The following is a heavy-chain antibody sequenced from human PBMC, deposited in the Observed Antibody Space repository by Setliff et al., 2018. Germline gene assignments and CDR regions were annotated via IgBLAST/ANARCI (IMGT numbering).Heavy chain of an antibody. J-gene: IGHJ5*02. Sequence: PGESLKLSCKGSGYSFSTCWIGWVRQMPGKGLEWMGIIYPGDSITRYSLSFQGQVTISVDKSINTAYLQWSSLRASDTAIYYCARHPYYYGSGTYLDNNNRWFDPWCQGTLVTVSS. CDR2: IYPGDSIT. CDR3: ARHPYYYGSGTYLDNNNRWFDP. D-gene: IGHD3-10*01. V-gene: IGHV5-51*01. CDR1: GYSFSTCW.